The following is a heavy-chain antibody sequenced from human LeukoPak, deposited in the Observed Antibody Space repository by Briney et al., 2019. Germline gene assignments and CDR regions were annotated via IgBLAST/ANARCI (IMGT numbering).Heavy chain of an antibody. CDR2: INDSGST. D-gene: IGHD2-21*02. Sequence: SETLSLTCAVYGGSFSGYYWSWIRQPPGKGLEWIGEINDSGSTNYNPSLKSRVTISVDTSKNQFSLKLSSVTAADTAVYYCARHESYCGGDCYSGLSIWGQGTMVTVSS. V-gene: IGHV4-34*01. CDR1: GGSFSGYY. CDR3: ARHESYCGGDCYSGLSI. J-gene: IGHJ3*02.